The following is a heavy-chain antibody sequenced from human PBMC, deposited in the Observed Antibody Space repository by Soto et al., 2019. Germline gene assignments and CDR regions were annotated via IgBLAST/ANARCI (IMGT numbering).Heavy chain of an antibody. Sequence: QVQLVQSGAEVKKPGASVKVSCKASGYTFTSYGINWVRQAPGQGLEWLGWISAYDGYTTYAQILQGRVFMTTDTSTKTAYMWLRSLRSDDTATYFCARGGYYDTSGSRNYHYYGMNVWGQGTTVTVSS. V-gene: IGHV1-18*01. CDR3: ARGGYYDTSGSRNYHYYGMNV. CDR1: GYTFTSYG. D-gene: IGHD3-9*01. CDR2: ISAYDGYT. J-gene: IGHJ6*02.